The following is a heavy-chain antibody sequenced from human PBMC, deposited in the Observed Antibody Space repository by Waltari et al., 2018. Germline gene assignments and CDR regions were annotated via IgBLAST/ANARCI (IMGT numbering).Heavy chain of an antibody. CDR2: IRWDGGST. Sequence: EVQLVESGGVVVQPGGSLRLSCAASGFTFDDYAMHWVRQAPGKGLEWVSLIRWDGGSTYYADSVKGRFTISRDNSKNSLYLQMNSLRAEDTALYYCAKDMYDYIWGSYRPTYYYYGMDVWGQGTTVTVSS. CDR3: AKDMYDYIWGSYRPTYYYYGMDV. CDR1: GFTFDDYA. J-gene: IGHJ6*02. D-gene: IGHD3-16*02. V-gene: IGHV3-43D*04.